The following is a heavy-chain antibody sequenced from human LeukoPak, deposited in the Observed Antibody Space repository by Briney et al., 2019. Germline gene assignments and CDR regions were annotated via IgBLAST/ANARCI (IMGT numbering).Heavy chain of an antibody. J-gene: IGHJ4*02. CDR3: AKSQDGGRLFDFDY. CDR1: GFTFSRYA. D-gene: IGHD1-26*01. Sequence: GGSLRLSCAASGFTFSRYAMSWVRPAPGKGLEWVSVISGSGGSTYSADSVKGRFTISRDNSKNTLYLQMNSLRAEDTAVYFCAKSQDGGRLFDFDYWGQGTLVTVVS. CDR2: ISGSGGST. V-gene: IGHV3-23*01.